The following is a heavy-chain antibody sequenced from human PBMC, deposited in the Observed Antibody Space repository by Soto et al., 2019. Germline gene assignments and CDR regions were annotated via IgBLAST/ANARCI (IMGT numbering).Heavy chain of an antibody. V-gene: IGHV1-69*13. J-gene: IGHJ4*02. CDR2: IIPIFGTA. Sequence: ASVKVSCKASGGTFSSYAISWVRQAPGQGLEWMGGIIPIFGTANYAQKFQGRVTITADESTSTAYMELSSLRSEDTAVYYCARGSRPLVAANDALGSDPDYWGQGTLVTVSS. CDR1: GGTFSSYA. D-gene: IGHD2-15*01. CDR3: ARGSRPLVAANDALGSDPDY.